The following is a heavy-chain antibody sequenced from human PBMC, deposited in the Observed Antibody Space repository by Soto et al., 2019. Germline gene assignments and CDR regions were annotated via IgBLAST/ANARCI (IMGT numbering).Heavy chain of an antibody. CDR1: GFTFSTYS. Sequence: GGSLRLSYAASGFTFSTYSVNWVRQAPGKRLEWVTSITSTSSYIYYADSVKGRFTISRDNAKNSLYLQINSLRAEDTGDFYCAKVQAYYFIRDTYTVSAPWAHGTLATVSS. CDR2: ITSTSSYI. D-gene: IGHD3-10*01. CDR3: AKVQAYYFIRDTYTVSAP. J-gene: IGHJ5*02. V-gene: IGHV3-21*04.